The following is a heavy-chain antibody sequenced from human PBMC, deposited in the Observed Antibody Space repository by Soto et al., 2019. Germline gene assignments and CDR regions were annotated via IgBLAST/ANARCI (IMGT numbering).Heavy chain of an antibody. CDR2: IYYSGST. Sequence: SETLSLTCTVSGGSISSSSYYWGWIRQPPGKGLEWIGSIYYSGSTYYNPSLQSRVTMSLDRSRNQFSLKLNSVTAADTALYYCARVRREYDNSGPVDYWGQGTLVTVSS. J-gene: IGHJ4*02. D-gene: IGHD3-22*01. CDR3: ARVRREYDNSGPVDY. CDR1: GGSISSSSYY. V-gene: IGHV4-39*07.